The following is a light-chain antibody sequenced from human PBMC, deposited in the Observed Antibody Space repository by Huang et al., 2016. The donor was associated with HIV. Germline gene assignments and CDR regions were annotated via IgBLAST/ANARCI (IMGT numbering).Light chain of an antibody. J-gene: IGKJ1*01. CDR3: QQYYTWPRT. CDR1: QSVRDN. V-gene: IGKV3-15*01. Sequence: EVLMTQSPATLSESPGGRVTISCWASQSVRDNLAWFQQKPGQAPRLLLHGSSTRATGVPARFSGSVSGTGFTLTITSLQSEDYAVYYGQQYYTWPRTFGQGTRVE. CDR2: GSS.